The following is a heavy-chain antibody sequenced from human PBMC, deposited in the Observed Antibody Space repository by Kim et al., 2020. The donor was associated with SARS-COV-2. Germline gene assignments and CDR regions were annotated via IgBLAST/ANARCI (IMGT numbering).Heavy chain of an antibody. J-gene: IGHJ4*02. D-gene: IGHD4-17*01. CDR1: GFAFSSYS. V-gene: IGHV3-30*14. CDR2: ISFDGTNH. CDR3: ARAVGYGDYGFDY. Sequence: GGSLRLSCAASGFAFSSYSMHWVRQAPGKGLGWVAVISFDGTNHYSADSVEGRFTISRDNSKNTLYLRMNSLRPEDTALYYCARAVGYGDYGFDYWGQGTLVTVSS.